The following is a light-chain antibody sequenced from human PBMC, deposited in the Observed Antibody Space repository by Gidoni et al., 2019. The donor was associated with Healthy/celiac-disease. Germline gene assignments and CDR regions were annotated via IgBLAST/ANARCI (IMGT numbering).Light chain of an antibody. J-gene: IGKJ1*01. CDR3: QQSYSTRWT. V-gene: IGKV1-39*01. CDR2: AAS. Sequence: DIQLTQSPSSLSASVGDRVTITCRASQSISSYLNWYQQKPGKAPKLLIYAASSFQSGVQSRFSGSGSGTDFTLTISSLQPEDFATYYCQQSYSTRWTFGQGTKVEIK. CDR1: QSISSY.